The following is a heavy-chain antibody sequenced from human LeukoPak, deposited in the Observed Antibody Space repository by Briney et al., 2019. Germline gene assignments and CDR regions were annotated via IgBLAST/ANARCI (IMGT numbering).Heavy chain of an antibody. CDR2: INHSGST. Sequence: PSETLSLTCGVSGGSFSGYYWSWIRQPPGKGLEWIGEINHSGSTNYNPSLKSRVTISVDTSKNQFSLKLSSVTAADTAVYYCARTYYDILTGYDLSSYYYYYYMDVWGKGTTVTVSS. D-gene: IGHD3-9*01. J-gene: IGHJ6*03. CDR3: ARTYYDILTGYDLSSYYYYYYMDV. V-gene: IGHV4-34*01. CDR1: GGSFSGYY.